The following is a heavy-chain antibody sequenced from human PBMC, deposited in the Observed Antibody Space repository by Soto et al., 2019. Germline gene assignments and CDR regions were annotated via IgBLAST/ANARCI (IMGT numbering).Heavy chain of an antibody. V-gene: IGHV1-18*04. D-gene: IGHD6-19*01. J-gene: IGHJ4*02. Sequence: ASGKVPCNASAYTCTSYGISWVRQAPGQGLEWMGWISAYNGNTNYAQKLQGRVTMTTDTSTSTAYMELRSLRSDDTAVYYCASSLSIAVAGTFDYWGQGTLVTVSS. CDR2: ISAYNGNT. CDR1: AYTCTSYG. CDR3: ASSLSIAVAGTFDY.